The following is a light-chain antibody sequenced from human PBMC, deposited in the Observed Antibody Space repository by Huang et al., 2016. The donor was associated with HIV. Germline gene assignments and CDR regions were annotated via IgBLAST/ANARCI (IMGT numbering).Light chain of an antibody. CDR1: QTFSNNF. CDR2: AAS. J-gene: IGKJ1*01. Sequence: EIVLTQSPGTLSLSPGERATLSCGASQTFSNNFLAWYQPKPGQAPRLLIYAASSRANGNPGRFRGSGSRRDFNLTISRLEPEDFAVYYCHQYGTSVGTFGPGTKVDVK. CDR3: HQYGTSVGT. V-gene: IGKV3-20*01.